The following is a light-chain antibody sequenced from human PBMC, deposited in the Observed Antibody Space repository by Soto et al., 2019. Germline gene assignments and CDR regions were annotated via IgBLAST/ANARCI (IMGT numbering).Light chain of an antibody. CDR3: QQLNSYQIT. CDR2: AAS. J-gene: IGKJ5*01. CDR1: QGISSY. V-gene: IGKV1-9*01. Sequence: DIQMTQSPSTLSASVGDRVTITCRASQGISSYLAWYQQKPGKAPKLLIYAASTLQSGVPSRFSGSGSGTEFTLTISSLQPEDFATYYCQQLNSYQITFGQGTRLEI.